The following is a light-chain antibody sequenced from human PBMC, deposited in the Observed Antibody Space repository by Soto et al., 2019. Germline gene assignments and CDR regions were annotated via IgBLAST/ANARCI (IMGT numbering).Light chain of an antibody. Sequence: IQMTQSPSILSASVGDRVTITCRASQSISNWLAWYQQKPGKAPKLLIYKASNLESGVPSRFSGSASGTEFTLTISSLQPDDFATYYCQQYNSVSLLTFGGGTKVDIK. J-gene: IGKJ4*01. V-gene: IGKV1-5*03. CDR3: QQYNSVSLLT. CDR1: QSISNW. CDR2: KAS.